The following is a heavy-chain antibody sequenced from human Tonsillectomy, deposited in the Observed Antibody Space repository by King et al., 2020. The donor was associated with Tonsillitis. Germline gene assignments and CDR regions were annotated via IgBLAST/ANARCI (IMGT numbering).Heavy chain of an antibody. J-gene: IGHJ4*02. Sequence: VQLVESGAEVKKPGSSVRVSCKASGGTFSSYGITWVRQAPGQGLEWMGRTIPILGVTNYAQKFQGRVTITADKSTRTAYMELSSLRSEDTAVYYCARTVHYGSGSYYDLGYWGQGTLVTVSS. D-gene: IGHD3-10*01. V-gene: IGHV1-69*09. CDR2: TIPILGVT. CDR3: ARTVHYGSGSYYDLGY. CDR1: GGTFSSYG.